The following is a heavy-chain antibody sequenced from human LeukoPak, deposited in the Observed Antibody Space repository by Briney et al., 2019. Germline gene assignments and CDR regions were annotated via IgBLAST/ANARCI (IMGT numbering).Heavy chain of an antibody. D-gene: IGHD4-17*01. Sequence: SETLSLTCAVSGDSLSPYFWTWIRQSPEKGLEWIGYIHYTGSATYNPSLSSRVSISLDTSKSQFSLKLSSVTAADTAVYYCAREPVTRFYYYYYMDVWGKGTTVTISS. J-gene: IGHJ6*03. CDR3: AREPVTRFYYYYYMDV. V-gene: IGHV4-59*12. CDR2: IHYTGSA. CDR1: GDSLSPYF.